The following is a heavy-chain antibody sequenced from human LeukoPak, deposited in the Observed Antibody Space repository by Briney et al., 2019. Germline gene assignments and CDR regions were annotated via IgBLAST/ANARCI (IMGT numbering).Heavy chain of an antibody. CDR2: ISSSGSTI. J-gene: IGHJ4*02. D-gene: IGHD3-9*01. CDR1: GFTFSSYE. CDR3: AGDGRYFDWLSQGFDY. Sequence: GGSLRLSCAASGFTFSSYEMNWVRQAPGKGLEWVSYISSSGSTIYYADSVKGRFTISRDNAKNSLYLQMNSLRAEDTAVYYCAGDGRYFDWLSQGFDYWGQGTLVTVSS. V-gene: IGHV3-48*03.